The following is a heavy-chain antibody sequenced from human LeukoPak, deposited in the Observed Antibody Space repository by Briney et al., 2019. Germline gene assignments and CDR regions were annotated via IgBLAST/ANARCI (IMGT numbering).Heavy chain of an antibody. V-gene: IGHV1-18*01. CDR2: ISAYNDNT. Sequence: ASVKVSCKXPGYTFTNYAISWVRQAPGQGLEWMGWISAYNDNTNYAQKFQGRVTMTTDTSTSTAYMELRSLRSDDTAVYYCARDVGEGYCSGGSCSDYWGQGILVTVSS. D-gene: IGHD2-15*01. CDR1: GYTFTNYA. CDR3: ARDVGEGYCSGGSCSDY. J-gene: IGHJ4*02.